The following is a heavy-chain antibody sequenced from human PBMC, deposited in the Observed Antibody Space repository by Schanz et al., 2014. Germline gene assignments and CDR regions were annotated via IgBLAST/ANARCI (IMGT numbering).Heavy chain of an antibody. CDR2: ISGDGTTT. V-gene: IGHV3-74*01. CDR3: ARDGGWYYFDY. J-gene: IGHJ4*02. D-gene: IGHD6-19*01. Sequence: EVQLVESGGGLVQPGGSLRLSCAASGFTFSVYWMHWVRQPPGKGLVSVSRISGDGTTTSYADSVKGRFTISRDNSKNTVYLQMNSLRAEDTAVYYCARDGGWYYFDYWGQGTLVTVSS. CDR1: GFTFSVYW.